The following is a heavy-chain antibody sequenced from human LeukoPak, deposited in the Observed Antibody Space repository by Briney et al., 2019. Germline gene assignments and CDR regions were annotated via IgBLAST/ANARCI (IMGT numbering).Heavy chain of an antibody. V-gene: IGHV1-2*02. CDR3: AREGAGDGYNFGFDY. D-gene: IGHD5-24*01. J-gene: IGHJ4*02. Sequence: ASVEVSCKASGYTFTVYYMHCVRQAPGQGLEWMGWINPNSGGTNYAQKFQGRVTMTRDTSISTAFMELSRLRSDDTAVYYCAREGAGDGYNFGFDYWGQGTLV. CDR1: GYTFTVYY. CDR2: INPNSGGT.